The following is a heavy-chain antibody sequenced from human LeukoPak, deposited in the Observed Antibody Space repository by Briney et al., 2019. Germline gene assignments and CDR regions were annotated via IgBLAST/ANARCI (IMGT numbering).Heavy chain of an antibody. Sequence: GGSLRLSCAASGFTFSSYGMHWVRQAAGKGLEWVAVIWDDGSNKYYADSVKGRFTISRDNAKNSLYLQMNSLRAEDTAVYYCATDRFVVVVAAARPVDYWGQGTLVTVSS. CDR2: IWDDGSNK. V-gene: IGHV3-33*03. J-gene: IGHJ4*02. CDR3: ATDRFVVVVAAARPVDY. D-gene: IGHD2-15*01. CDR1: GFTFSSYG.